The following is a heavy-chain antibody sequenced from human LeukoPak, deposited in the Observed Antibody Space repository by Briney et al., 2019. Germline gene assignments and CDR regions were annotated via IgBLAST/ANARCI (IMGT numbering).Heavy chain of an antibody. J-gene: IGHJ3*02. CDR3: ARVSIAAAGTADAFAI. Sequence: GASLKISCKGSGSRFTSYWFGWGCRLPGKGLEGMGIIYPGDSDTRYSPSFQGQFTIPADKSITPSYLRWSSLEPSDPAMYYCARVSIAAAGTADAFAIWGEGTMLPVPS. CDR1: GSRFTSYW. V-gene: IGHV5-51*01. D-gene: IGHD6-13*01. CDR2: IYPGDSDT.